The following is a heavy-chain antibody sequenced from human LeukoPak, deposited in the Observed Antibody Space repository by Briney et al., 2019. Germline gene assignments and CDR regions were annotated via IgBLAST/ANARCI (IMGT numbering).Heavy chain of an antibody. CDR2: IYYTGAT. Sequence: AETLSLTCTVSDGSIGSNYWTWIRQPPGKGLEYIGYIYYTGATNYNPSLKSRVTISVDTSKNQFSLKMTSVTAADTAVYFCAKYGNSGWVIDNWGQGTLVTVSS. CDR1: DGSIGSNY. J-gene: IGHJ4*02. V-gene: IGHV4-59*08. D-gene: IGHD6-19*01. CDR3: AKYGNSGWVIDN.